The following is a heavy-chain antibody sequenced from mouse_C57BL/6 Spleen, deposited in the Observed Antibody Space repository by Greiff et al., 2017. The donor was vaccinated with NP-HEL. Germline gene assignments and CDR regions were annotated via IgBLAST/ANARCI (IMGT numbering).Heavy chain of an antibody. CDR3: ARGYGNYQYYFDY. CDR2: IYPSDSET. V-gene: IGHV1-61*01. D-gene: IGHD2-1*01. CDR1: GYTFTSYW. J-gene: IGHJ2*01. Sequence: QVQLQQPGAELVRPGSSVKLSCKASGYTFTSYWMDWVKQRPGQGLEWIGNIYPSDSETHYNQKFKDKATLTVDKSSSTAYIQLSSLTSEDSAVYYCARGYGNYQYYFDYWGQGTTLTVSS.